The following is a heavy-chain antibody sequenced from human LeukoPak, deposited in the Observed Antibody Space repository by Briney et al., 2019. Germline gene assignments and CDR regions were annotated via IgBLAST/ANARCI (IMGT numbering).Heavy chain of an antibody. D-gene: IGHD6-13*01. CDR1: GYSISSGYY. V-gene: IGHV4-38-2*02. Sequence: SETLSLTCTVSGYSISSGYYWGWIRQPPGKGLEWIGNIYHSGSTYYNPSLKSRVTISVDTSKNQFSLKLSSVTAADTAVYYCARGYSSSWYRNWFDPWGQGTLVTVSS. CDR3: ARGYSSSWYRNWFDP. J-gene: IGHJ5*02. CDR2: IYHSGST.